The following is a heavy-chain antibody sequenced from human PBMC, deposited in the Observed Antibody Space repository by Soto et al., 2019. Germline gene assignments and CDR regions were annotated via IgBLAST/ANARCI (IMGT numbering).Heavy chain of an antibody. CDR3: VRARATDSRPDY. D-gene: IGHD3-22*01. J-gene: IGHJ4*02. CDR2: ISSSSSFI. Sequence: GGSLRLSCAASGFTFSLYSMIWVRQAPGKGLEWVSSISSSSSFIYSADSLKGRFTVSRDNAKNSLYLQMNTLRAEDTAIYYCVRARATDSRPDYWGQGTLVTVSS. V-gene: IGHV3-21*01. CDR1: GFTFSLYS.